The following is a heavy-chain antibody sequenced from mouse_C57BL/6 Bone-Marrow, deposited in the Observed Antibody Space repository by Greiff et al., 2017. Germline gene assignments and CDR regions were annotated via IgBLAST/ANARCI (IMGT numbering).Heavy chain of an antibody. V-gene: IGHV1-81*01. Sequence: VQLQQSGAELARPGASVKLSCKASGYTFTSYGISWVKQRTGQGLEWIGEIYPRSGNTYYNEKFKGKATLTADKSSSTAYMELRSLTSEDSAVYFCARRLRRWYYFDYWGQGTTLTGSS. CDR2: IYPRSGNT. J-gene: IGHJ2*01. CDR3: ARRLRRWYYFDY. CDR1: GYTFTSYG. D-gene: IGHD1-2*01.